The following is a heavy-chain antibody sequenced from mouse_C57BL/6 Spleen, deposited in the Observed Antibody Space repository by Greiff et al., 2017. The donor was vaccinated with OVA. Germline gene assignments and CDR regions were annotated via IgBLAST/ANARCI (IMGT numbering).Heavy chain of an antibody. CDR1: GFSLTSYG. Sequence: VMLVESGPGLVQPSQSLSITCTVSGFSLTSYGVHWVRQSPGKGLEWLGVIWRGGSTDYNAAFMSRLSITKDNSKSQVFFKMNSLQADDTAIYYCAKNWADYDVWFAYWGQGTLVTVSA. J-gene: IGHJ3*01. D-gene: IGHD2-4*01. V-gene: IGHV2-5*01. CDR2: IWRGGST. CDR3: AKNWADYDVWFAY.